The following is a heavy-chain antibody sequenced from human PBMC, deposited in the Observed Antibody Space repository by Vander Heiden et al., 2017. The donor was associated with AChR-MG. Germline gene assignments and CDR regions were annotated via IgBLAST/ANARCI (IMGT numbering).Heavy chain of an antibody. D-gene: IGHD4-17*01. CDR2: ISSSGTPV. Sequence: ELQLVESGGGLFQPGGSLPLSCAASGFTLRGHSMQWVGQARGEGVEWVSYISSSGTPVYYADSVKGRFTISRDSDKNSLYLQIDSLRAEDTAVYYCARDRYGDYCSGYWGQGNLGHRLL. J-gene: IGHJ4*02. V-gene: IGHV3-48*01. CDR1: GFTLRGHS. CDR3: ARDRYGDYCSGY.